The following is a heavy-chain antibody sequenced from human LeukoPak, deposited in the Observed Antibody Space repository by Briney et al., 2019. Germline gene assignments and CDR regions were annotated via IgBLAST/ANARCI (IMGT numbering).Heavy chain of an antibody. V-gene: IGHV4-59*08. D-gene: IGHD1-26*01. CDR2: IYYSGTT. J-gene: IGHJ4*02. Sequence: SETLSLACTVSGASISNYYCSWIRQSPGKGLEWIGYIYYSGTTNYNPSLKSRVTISVDTSKNQFSLKLTSVTAADTAVYYCARSGSYGGHFDNWGQGTLVTVSS. CDR1: GASISNYY. CDR3: ARSGSYGGHFDN.